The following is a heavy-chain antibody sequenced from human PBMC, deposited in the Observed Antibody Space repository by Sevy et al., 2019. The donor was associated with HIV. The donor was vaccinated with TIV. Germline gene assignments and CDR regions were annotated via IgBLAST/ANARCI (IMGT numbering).Heavy chain of an antibody. CDR2: ISAYNGNT. J-gene: IGHJ6*02. Sequence: ASVKVSCKASDYTFTSYGISWVRQAPGQGLEWMGWISAYNGNTNYAQKLQGRVTMTTDTSTSTAYMELRSLRSDDTAVYYCARGGGSAAAGTLYYYYGMDVWGQGTTVTVSS. D-gene: IGHD6-13*01. V-gene: IGHV1-18*01. CDR3: ARGGGSAAAGTLYYYYGMDV. CDR1: DYTFTSYG.